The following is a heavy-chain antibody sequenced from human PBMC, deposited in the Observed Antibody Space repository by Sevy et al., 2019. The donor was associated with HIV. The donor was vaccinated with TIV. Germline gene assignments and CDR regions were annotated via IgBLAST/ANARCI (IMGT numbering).Heavy chain of an antibody. CDR3: ARERRARGTYSSSWYDPTRVDAFDI. J-gene: IGHJ3*02. CDR1: GFTFSSYA. CDR2: ISYDGSNK. Sequence: GGSLRLSCAASGFTFSSYAMHWVRQAPGKGLEWVAVISYDGSNKYDADSVKGRFTISRDNSKNTLYLQMNSLRAEDTAVYYCARERRARGTYSSSWYDPTRVDAFDIRGQGTMVTVSS. D-gene: IGHD6-13*01. V-gene: IGHV3-30-3*01.